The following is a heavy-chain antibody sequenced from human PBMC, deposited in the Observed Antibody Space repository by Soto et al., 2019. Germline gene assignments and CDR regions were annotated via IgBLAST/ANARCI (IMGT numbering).Heavy chain of an antibody. D-gene: IGHD3-3*01. Sequence: PSETLSLTCTVSGGSISSYYWSWIRQPPGKGLEWIGYIYYSGSTNYNLSLKSRVTISVDTSKNQFSLKLSSVTAADTAVYYCARAITIFGVDPLVYYYYYMDVWGKGTTVTVSS. CDR3: ARAITIFGVDPLVYYYYYMDV. J-gene: IGHJ6*03. CDR1: GGSISSYY. V-gene: IGHV4-59*08. CDR2: IYYSGST.